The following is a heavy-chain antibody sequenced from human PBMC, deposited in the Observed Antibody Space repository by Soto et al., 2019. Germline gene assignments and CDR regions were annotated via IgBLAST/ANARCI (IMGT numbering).Heavy chain of an antibody. CDR1: GFTFSSYA. D-gene: IGHD3-10*01. V-gene: IGHV3-23*01. CDR3: AKDTRSGIYYDAGLYYYGMDV. Sequence: EVQLLESGGGLVQPGGSLRLSCAASGFTFSSYAMSWVRQAPGKGLEWVSAISGSGGSTYYADSVKGRFTISRDNSKNTLYLQMNSLRAEDTAVYYCAKDTRSGIYYDAGLYYYGMDVWGQGTTVTVSS. J-gene: IGHJ6*02. CDR2: ISGSGGST.